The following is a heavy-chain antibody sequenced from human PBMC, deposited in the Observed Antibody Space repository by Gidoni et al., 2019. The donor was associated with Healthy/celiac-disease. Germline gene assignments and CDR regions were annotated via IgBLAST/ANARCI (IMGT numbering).Heavy chain of an antibody. D-gene: IGHD2-2*01. CDR3: AHTFKVVPAARSMKKPFYWYFDL. Sequence: QITLKESGPTLVKPTQTLTLTCTFSGFSLSTSGVGVGWLRQPPGKALEWLALIYWDDDKRYSPSLKSRLTITKDTSKNQVVLTMTNMDPVDTATYYCAHTFKVVPAARSMKKPFYWYFDLWGRGTLVTVSS. CDR2: IYWDDDK. J-gene: IGHJ2*01. V-gene: IGHV2-5*02. CDR1: GFSLSTSGVG.